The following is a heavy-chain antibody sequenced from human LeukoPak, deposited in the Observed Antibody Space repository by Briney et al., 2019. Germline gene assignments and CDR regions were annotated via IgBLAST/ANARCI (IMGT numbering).Heavy chain of an antibody. CDR3: AHRGACGGDCYLFDY. D-gene: IGHD2-21*01. V-gene: IGHV2-5*01. CDR2: IYWNDDK. J-gene: IGHJ4*02. CDR1: GFSLSTSGVG. Sequence: ESGPTLVKPTQTLTLTCTFSGFSLSTSGVGVGWIRQAPGKALEWLALIYWNDDKRYSPSLKSRLTITKDTSKNQVVLTMTNMDPVDTATYYCAHRGACGGDCYLFDYWGQGTLVTASS.